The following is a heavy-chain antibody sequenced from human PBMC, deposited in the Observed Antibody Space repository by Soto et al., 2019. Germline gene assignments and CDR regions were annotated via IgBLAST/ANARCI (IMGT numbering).Heavy chain of an antibody. CDR2: IGGGGDNT. V-gene: IGHV3-23*01. CDR1: GFSFTSHA. D-gene: IGHD1-26*01. Sequence: EVQLLESGGDLVQPGGSLRLSCAVSGFSFTSHAMSWVRQAPGKGLEWVSGIGGGGDNTYYADSVKGRFTITRDSSKNTLYLQMNSLRAEDTAVYYGAPRDVVGAVYYFDYWGQGTLVTVSS. CDR3: APRDVVGAVYYFDY. J-gene: IGHJ4*02.